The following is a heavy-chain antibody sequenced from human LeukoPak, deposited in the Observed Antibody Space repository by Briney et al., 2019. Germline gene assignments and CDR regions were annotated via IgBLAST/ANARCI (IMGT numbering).Heavy chain of an antibody. CDR1: GGYFSGFY. Sequence: SETLSLTCVLDGGYFSGFYWTWVRQAPGKGLEWIGEISYSGTTKYNPSLKSRVTIEVDTSKKQISLNLSSMTAADTAVYYCAKGKAGHYHSVTDEYYYYMDVWGKGTTVIVSS. CDR2: ISYSGTT. J-gene: IGHJ6*03. D-gene: IGHD3-9*01. V-gene: IGHV4-34*01. CDR3: AKGKAGHYHSVTDEYYYYMDV.